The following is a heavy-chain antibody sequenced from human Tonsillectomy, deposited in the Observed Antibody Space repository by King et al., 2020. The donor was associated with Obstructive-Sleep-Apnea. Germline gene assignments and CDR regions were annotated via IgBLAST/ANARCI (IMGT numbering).Heavy chain of an antibody. CDR2: IYYSGST. Sequence: VQLQESGPGLVKPSETLSLTCTVSGGSISSYYWRWIRQPPGKGLEWIAYIYYSGSTNYNPSLKSRVTISVDTSKNQFSLKLSSVTAADTAVYYCARAQIGRFDPWGQGTLVTVSS. CDR3: ARAQIGRFDP. D-gene: IGHD2/OR15-2a*01. J-gene: IGHJ5*02. CDR1: GGSISSYY. V-gene: IGHV4-59*01.